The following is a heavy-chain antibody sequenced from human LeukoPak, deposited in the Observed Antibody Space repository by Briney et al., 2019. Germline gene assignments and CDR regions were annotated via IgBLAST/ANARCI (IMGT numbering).Heavy chain of an antibody. D-gene: IGHD2-2*01. CDR3: ARGYWSSTSCFYADAFDI. Sequence: SVKLSCTASGATFSSSAISWVRQAPGQGLEWMGGIILIFCTTNYAQKFQGRVTITADESTSTAYMELSSLRSEDTAVYYCARGYWSSTSCFYADAFDIWGQGTMVTVSP. V-gene: IGHV1-69*13. CDR2: IILIFCTT. CDR1: GATFSSSA. J-gene: IGHJ3*02.